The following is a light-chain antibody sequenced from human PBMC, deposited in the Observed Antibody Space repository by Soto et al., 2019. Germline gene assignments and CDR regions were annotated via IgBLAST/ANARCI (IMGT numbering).Light chain of an antibody. J-gene: IGKJ4*01. Sequence: DIVMTQSPDSLAVSLGERATINCKSSQSVLYRSYNKNYVAWYQQNPGHPAKLHIYWESTRESGVPDRFSGSGSGTDFTLTLSSLQDEDVGVYYCQQYYSTQVTLGGETKGDI. V-gene: IGKV4-1*01. CDR3: QQYYSTQVT. CDR2: WES. CDR1: QSVLYRSYNKNY.